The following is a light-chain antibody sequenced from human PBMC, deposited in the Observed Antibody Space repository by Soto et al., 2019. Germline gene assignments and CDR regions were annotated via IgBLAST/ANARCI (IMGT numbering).Light chain of an antibody. Sequence: DIQMTQSPSTLSASVGDRVTITCRASQSISTWLAWYQQKPGKAPKLLIYKASSLEVGVPSRFSGSGSGTEFTLTISSLQPDDFATYYCQQYNSYWGTFGQGTKVEIK. J-gene: IGKJ1*01. V-gene: IGKV1-5*03. CDR1: QSISTW. CDR3: QQYNSYWGT. CDR2: KAS.